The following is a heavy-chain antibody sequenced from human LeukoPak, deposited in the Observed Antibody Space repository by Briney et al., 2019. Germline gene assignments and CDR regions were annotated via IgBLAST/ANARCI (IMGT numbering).Heavy chain of an antibody. CDR3: AGTIFGVVTSRTYYYYGMDV. J-gene: IGHJ6*02. V-gene: IGHV1-69*13. CDR1: GGTFSSYA. D-gene: IGHD3-3*01. Sequence: SVKVSCKASGGTFSSYAISWVRQAPGQGLEWMGGIIPIFGTANYAQKFQGRVTITADESTSTACMELSSLRSEDTAVYYCAGTIFGVVTSRTYYYYGMDVWGQGTTVTVSS. CDR2: IIPIFGTA.